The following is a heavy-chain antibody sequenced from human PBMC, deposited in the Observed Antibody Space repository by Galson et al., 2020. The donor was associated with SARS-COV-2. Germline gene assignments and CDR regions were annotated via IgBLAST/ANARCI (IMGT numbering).Heavy chain of an antibody. V-gene: IGHV3-30-3*01. CDR2: ISSDGSKK. J-gene: IGHJ4*02. Sequence: GGSLRLSCTASGITFSSSAMHWVRQAPGKGLEWAAGISSDGSKKYYAASVKGRFTISRDNSKNTLYLQMNSLRPEDTAIYYCARKIVDWGLGTLVTVSS. D-gene: IGHD2-21*01. CDR3: ARKIVD. CDR1: GITFSSSA.